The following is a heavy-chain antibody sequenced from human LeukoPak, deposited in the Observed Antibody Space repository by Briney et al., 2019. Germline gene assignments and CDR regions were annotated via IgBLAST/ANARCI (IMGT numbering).Heavy chain of an antibody. CDR1: GGSISSGGFS. CDR2: IYYSDKT. J-gene: IGHJ6*02. Sequence: SQTLSLTCAVSGGSISSGGFSWSWIRQSPGKALECLGYIYYSDKTYYNPSLRSRLTMSVDTSKNQFSLELRSVTAADTAVYFCAKSTAPSHYGLDVWGQGTTVTVSS. CDR3: AKSTAPSHYGLDV. V-gene: IGHV4-30-2*06. D-gene: IGHD5/OR15-5a*01.